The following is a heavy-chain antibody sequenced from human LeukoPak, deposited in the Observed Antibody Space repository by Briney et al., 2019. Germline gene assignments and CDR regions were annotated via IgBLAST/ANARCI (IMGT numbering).Heavy chain of an antibody. V-gene: IGHV4-30-2*01. J-gene: IGHJ4*02. CDR3: ASRRGGYYDSSGPPDY. CDR1: GGSFSAYY. D-gene: IGHD3-22*01. CDR2: IYHSGST. Sequence: PSETLSLTCAVYGGSFSAYYWSWIRQPPGKGLEWIGYIYHSGSTYYNPSLKSRVTISVDRSKNQFSLKLSSVTAADTAVYYCASRRGGYYDSSGPPDYWGQGTLVTVSS.